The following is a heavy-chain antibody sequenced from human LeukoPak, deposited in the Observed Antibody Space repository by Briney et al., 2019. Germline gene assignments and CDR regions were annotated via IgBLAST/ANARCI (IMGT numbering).Heavy chain of an antibody. CDR3: ARGFVHAFDI. CDR1: GFAFSTYD. D-gene: IGHD6-6*01. Sequence: QPGGSLRLSCAASGFAFSTYDMHWVRQATGKGLEWVSAIGVAGDTYYPGSVKGRFTISRENAKNSLYLQMNSLRAGDTAVYYCARGFVHAFDIWGQGTMVTVSS. CDR2: IGVAGDT. V-gene: IGHV3-13*04. J-gene: IGHJ3*02.